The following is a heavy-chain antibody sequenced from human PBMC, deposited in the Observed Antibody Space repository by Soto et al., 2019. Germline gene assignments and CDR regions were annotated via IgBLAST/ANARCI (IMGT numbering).Heavy chain of an antibody. V-gene: IGHV4-59*01. CDR2: IYYSGST. CDR1: GGSISSYY. CDR3: ARDVGNFDY. Sequence: SETLSLTCTVSGGSISSYYWSWIRQPPGKGLEWIGYIYYSGSTNYNPSLKSRVTISVDTSKNQFSLKLSSVTAADTAVYYCARDVGNFDYWGQGTLVTVSS. D-gene: IGHD7-27*01. J-gene: IGHJ4*02.